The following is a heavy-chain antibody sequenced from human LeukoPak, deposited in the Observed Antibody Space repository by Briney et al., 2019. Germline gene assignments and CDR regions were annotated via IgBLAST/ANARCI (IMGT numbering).Heavy chain of an antibody. Sequence: SETLSLTCTVSGGSISSYYWSWIRQPPGKGLEWIGYIYYSGSTNYNPSLKSRVTISVDTSKNQFSLKLSSVTAADTAVYYCASVDTAMETIDYRGQGTLVTVSS. D-gene: IGHD5-18*01. CDR2: IYYSGST. CDR3: ASVDTAMETIDY. V-gene: IGHV4-59*01. J-gene: IGHJ4*02. CDR1: GGSISSYY.